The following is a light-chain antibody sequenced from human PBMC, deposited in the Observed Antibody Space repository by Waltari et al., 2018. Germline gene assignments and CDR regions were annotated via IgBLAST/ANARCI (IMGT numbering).Light chain of an antibody. V-gene: IGKV3-11*01. Sequence: SLSCRASQSVSRDLAWYRQKPGQAPRLLIFDASIRATGTPARFSGSGSGTDFTLTISSLEPEDFAVYYCQQRRDWPLTFGGGTKVEIK. CDR1: QSVSRD. J-gene: IGKJ4*01. CDR3: QQRRDWPLT. CDR2: DAS.